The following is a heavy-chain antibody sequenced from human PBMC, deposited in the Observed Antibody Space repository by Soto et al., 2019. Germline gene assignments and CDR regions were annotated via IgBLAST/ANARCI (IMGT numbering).Heavy chain of an antibody. CDR3: ARDGGGFGELLLNSYDAFDL. J-gene: IGHJ3*01. CDR1: GFTFSSYG. V-gene: IGHV3-30*03. CDR2: ISYDGSNA. Sequence: QVQLVESGGGVVQPGRSLRLSCAASGFTFSSYGMHWVRQAPGKGLEWVAVISYDGSNAQYADSVKGRFTVARDNSKNTLYLQMHSLTAEDTAVYYWARDGGGFGELLLNSYDAFDLWGQGKLVTVSS. D-gene: IGHD3-10*01.